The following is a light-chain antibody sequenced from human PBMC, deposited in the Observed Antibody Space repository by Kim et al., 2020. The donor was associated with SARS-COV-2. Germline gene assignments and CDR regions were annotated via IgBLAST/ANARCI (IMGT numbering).Light chain of an antibody. CDR2: GAS. V-gene: IGKV1-17*03. CDR1: QGISTD. CDR3: LQHNNYPWT. Sequence: ASVGDRVTITWRANQGISTDLAWFQQKPGKGPKRLIFGASSLQSGGPSRFSGSGSGTEFTLTISSLQPEDVAIYYCLQHNNYPWTFGQGTKVDIK. J-gene: IGKJ1*01.